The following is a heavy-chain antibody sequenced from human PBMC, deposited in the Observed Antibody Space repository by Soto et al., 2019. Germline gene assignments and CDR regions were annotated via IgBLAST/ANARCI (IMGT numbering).Heavy chain of an antibody. V-gene: IGHV1-18*01. D-gene: IGHD5-12*01. CDR3: ARSGVKWLRLPLSPFDY. CDR1: GYTFTSYG. Sequence: ASVKVSCKASGYTFTSYGISWVRQAHRQGLEWMGWISAYNGNTNYAQKLQGRVTMTTDTSTSTAYMELRSLRSDDTAVYYCARSGVKWLRLPLSPFDYWGQGTLVTVSS. CDR2: ISAYNGNT. J-gene: IGHJ4*02.